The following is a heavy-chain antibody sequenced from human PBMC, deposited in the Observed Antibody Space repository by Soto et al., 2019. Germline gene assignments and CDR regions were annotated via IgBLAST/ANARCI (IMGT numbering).Heavy chain of an antibody. CDR3: ARDIRKYDYSNSLNWFDP. CDR1: GYSFTRYG. J-gene: IGHJ5*02. CDR2: IIPIFGKA. Sequence: GASVKLSGKASGYSFTRYGVTWVRQAPGQGLEWMGGIIPIFGKANYAQKFQGRVTITADESTSTAYMELSSLRSEDTAVYYCARDIRKYDYSNSLNWFDPWGQGTLVTVSS. D-gene: IGHD4-4*01. V-gene: IGHV1-69*13.